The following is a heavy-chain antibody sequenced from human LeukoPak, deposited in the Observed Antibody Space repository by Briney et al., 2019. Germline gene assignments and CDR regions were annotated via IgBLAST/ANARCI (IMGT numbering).Heavy chain of an antibody. CDR1: GGTFSSYA. V-gene: IGHV1-69*13. Sequence: SVKVSCKASGGTFSSYAISWVRQAPGQGLEWMGGIIPIFGTANYAQKFQGRVTITADEFTSTAYMELSSLRSEDTAVYYCAREYGSGSYYNNNWFDPWGQGTLVTVSS. CDR3: AREYGSGSYYNNNWFDP. J-gene: IGHJ5*02. CDR2: IIPIFGTA. D-gene: IGHD3-10*01.